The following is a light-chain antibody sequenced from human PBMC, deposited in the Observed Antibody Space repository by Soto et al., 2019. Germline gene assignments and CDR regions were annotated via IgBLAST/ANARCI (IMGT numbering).Light chain of an antibody. J-gene: IGLJ2*01. CDR3: QVWDSSSDDHVV. V-gene: IGLV3-21*04. Sequence: SYELTQPPSMSVAPGKTARITCGGNNIGSKSVHWYQQRPGQAPVLVIYYDSDRPSGIPERFSGSNSGNTATLTISRVEAGDEADYYCQVWDSSSDDHVVFGGGTKLTVL. CDR2: YDS. CDR1: NIGSKS.